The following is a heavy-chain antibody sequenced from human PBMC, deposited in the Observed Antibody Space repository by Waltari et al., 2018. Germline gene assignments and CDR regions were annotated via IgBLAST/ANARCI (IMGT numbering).Heavy chain of an antibody. D-gene: IGHD2-21*02. V-gene: IGHV3-7*04. J-gene: IGHJ4*02. CDR2: IKQDGGEK. Sequence: EVQLVESGGGLVQPGGSLRLSCSGSGFTFSNSWMSWVRQAPGKGLECVASIKQDGGEKYYVDSMKGRFTISRDNDNNSLFLQMDSLRVEDTAVYYCARGVTTVECWGQGALVTVSS. CDR1: GFTFSNSW. CDR3: ARGVTTVEC.